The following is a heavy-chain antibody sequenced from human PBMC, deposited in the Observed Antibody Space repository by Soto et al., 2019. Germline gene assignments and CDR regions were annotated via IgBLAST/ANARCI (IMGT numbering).Heavy chain of an antibody. V-gene: IGHV3-7*05. J-gene: IGHJ4*02. D-gene: IGHD2-8*02. CDR2: IWNDGNGY. CDR1: GFTYNNYG. Sequence: GGSLRLSCAASGFTYNNYGMHWVRQAPGKGLEWVADIWNDGNGYYYANSVKGRFTIPRDNAKNSLYLQMNSLRAEDTAVYYCARWAIPCPLVRYWGQGTLVTVSS. CDR3: ARWAIPCPLVRY.